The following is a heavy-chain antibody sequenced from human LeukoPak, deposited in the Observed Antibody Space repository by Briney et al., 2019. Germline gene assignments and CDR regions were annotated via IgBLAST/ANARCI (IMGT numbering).Heavy chain of an antibody. Sequence: GESLRLSCATSGFPFSRYSMNWVRQAPGKGLEWLSYITSGSDTIYYADSVKGRFTISRDNGKNSLYLQMNSLRAEDTAVYYCATDSALGSSWYGFDYWGQGSLVTVSS. D-gene: IGHD6-13*01. J-gene: IGHJ4*02. CDR3: ATDSALGSSWYGFDY. CDR1: GFPFSRYS. V-gene: IGHV3-48*01. CDR2: ITSGSDTI.